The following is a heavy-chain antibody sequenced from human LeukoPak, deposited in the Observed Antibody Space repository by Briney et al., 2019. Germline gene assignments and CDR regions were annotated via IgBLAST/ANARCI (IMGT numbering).Heavy chain of an antibody. CDR3: AKDGRDSSGYRFDY. CDR2: ISGSGGST. CDR1: GFTFSSYA. J-gene: IGHJ4*02. D-gene: IGHD3-22*01. V-gene: IGHV3-23*01. Sequence: GGSLRLSCAASGFTFSSYAMSWVRQAPGQGLEWVSAISGSGGSTYYADSVKGRVTISRDNSKNTLYMQLNSLRAEDTAVYYCAKDGRDSSGYRFDYWGQGTLVTVSS.